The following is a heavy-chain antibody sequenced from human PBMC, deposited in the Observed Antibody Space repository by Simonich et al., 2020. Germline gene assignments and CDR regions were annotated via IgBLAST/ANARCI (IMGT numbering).Heavy chain of an antibody. J-gene: IGHJ4*02. Sequence: QVQLQESGPGLVKPSETLSLTCTVSGGPISSYYWSWIRQPPGKGLEWIGYIYYSGSTNCNPSLQSRVTISVDTSKNQFSLKLSSVTAADTAVYYCARGGLYFDYWGQGTLVTVSS. D-gene: IGHD2-15*01. CDR2: IYYSGST. CDR3: ARGGLYFDY. V-gene: IGHV4-59*01. CDR1: GGPISSYY.